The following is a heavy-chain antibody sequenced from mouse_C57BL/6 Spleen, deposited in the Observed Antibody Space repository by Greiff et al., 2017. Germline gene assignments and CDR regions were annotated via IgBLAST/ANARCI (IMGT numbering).Heavy chain of an antibody. V-gene: IGHV1-82*01. CDR3: ARSPRADY. CDR1: GYAFSSSW. Sequence: VQLQQSGPELVKPGASVKISCKASGYAFSSSWMNWVKQRPGKGLEWIGRIYPGDGDTNYNGKFKGKATLTADKSSSTAYMQLSSLTSEDSAVYFCARSPRADYWGQGTSVTVSS. J-gene: IGHJ4*01. CDR2: IYPGDGDT.